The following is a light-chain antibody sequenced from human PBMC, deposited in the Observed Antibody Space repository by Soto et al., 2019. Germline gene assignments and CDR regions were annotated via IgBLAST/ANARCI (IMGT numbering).Light chain of an antibody. CDR1: LTIGDY. CDR2: GAS. Sequence: DIQMTQSPSSLSASVGDRVTITCLASLTIGDYLSWFQQKAGKPPTLLIYGASALQSGVPARFSGSGSGTDFTLTISNMQREDFATYQSEQYENCWPFGKRTKV. J-gene: IGKJ1*01. V-gene: IGKV1-16*01. CDR3: EQYENCWP.